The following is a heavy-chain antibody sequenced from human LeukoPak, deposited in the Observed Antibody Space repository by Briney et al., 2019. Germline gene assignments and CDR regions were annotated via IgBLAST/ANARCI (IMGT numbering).Heavy chain of an antibody. CDR1: GFTFNNYV. CDR3: ARGGELTGDV. D-gene: IGHD1-7*01. J-gene: IGHJ6*03. CDR2: VSGSGTGA. Sequence: PGGSLRLSCAASGFTFNNYVMSWVRQAPGKGLEWVSSVSGSGTGAFYADSVKGRFTISRDNSQNTLYLQMNSLLAEDTATYYWARGGELTGDVWGKGPPATAS. V-gene: IGHV3-23*01.